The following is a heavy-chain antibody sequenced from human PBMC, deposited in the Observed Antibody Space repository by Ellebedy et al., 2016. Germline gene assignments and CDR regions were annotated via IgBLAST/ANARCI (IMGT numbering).Heavy chain of an antibody. J-gene: IGHJ4*02. CDR3: ARGSRNWKGIDY. V-gene: IGHV3-33*01. CDR1: GFTFSSYG. CDR2: IWYNGGKK. Sequence: GESLKISXAASGFTFSSYGMHWVRQSPGKGLEWVAVIWYNGGKKYYAESVKGRFTISRDNAKNSLYLQMNSLRVEDTAVYYCARGSRNWKGIDYWGQGTLVTVSS. D-gene: IGHD1-1*01.